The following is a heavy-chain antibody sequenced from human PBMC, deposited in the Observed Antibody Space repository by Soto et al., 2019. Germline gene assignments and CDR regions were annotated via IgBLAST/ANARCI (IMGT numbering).Heavy chain of an antibody. CDR2: IYHSGST. CDR3: ASRGGNDAFDI. Sequence: SQTLSLTSAVSGGSISNSNCWRWVRQPPGKGLEGIGEIYHSGSTNYNPSRKSRATISVDTSTNQFSLKLTSVTAADTAVYYYASRGGNDAFDIWGQGTLATAS. J-gene: IGHJ3*02. V-gene: IGHV4-4*02. CDR1: GGSISNSNC.